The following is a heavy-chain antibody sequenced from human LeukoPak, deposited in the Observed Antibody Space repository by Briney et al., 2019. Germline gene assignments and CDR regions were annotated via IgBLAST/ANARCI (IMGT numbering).Heavy chain of an antibody. D-gene: IGHD2-15*01. V-gene: IGHV3-30*02. CDR1: GFTFSSYG. CDR3: AKDRFQPRASDVGN. CDR2: VRFDGSNK. J-gene: IGHJ4*02. Sequence: PGGSLRLSCAASGFTFSSYGMHWVRQAPGKGLEWVTFVRFDGSNKYYADSVKGRFTISRDNSKNTLYLQMNSLRAEDTAVYYCAKDRFQPRASDVGNWGQGTLVTVSS.